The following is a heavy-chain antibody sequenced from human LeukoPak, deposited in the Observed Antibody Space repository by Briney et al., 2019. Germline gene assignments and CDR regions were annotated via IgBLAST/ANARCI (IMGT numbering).Heavy chain of an antibody. V-gene: IGHV3-13*01. J-gene: IGHJ6*02. D-gene: IGHD3-10*01. CDR2: IGTAGDT. CDR3: ARGGITMVRGVIDGSNYGMDV. Sequence: GGSLRLSCAASGFTFSSYDMHWVRQATGKGLEWVSAIGTAGDTYYPGSVKGRFTISRENAKNSLYLQMNSLRAGDTAGYYCARGGITMVRGVIDGSNYGMDVWGQGTTVTVSS. CDR1: GFTFSSYD.